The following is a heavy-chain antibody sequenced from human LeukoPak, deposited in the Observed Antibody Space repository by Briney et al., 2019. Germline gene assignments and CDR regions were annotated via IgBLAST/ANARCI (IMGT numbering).Heavy chain of an antibody. CDR1: GFTLSSNP. V-gene: IGHV3-30-3*01. CDR2: MSGDGSAK. D-gene: IGHD6-19*01. CDR3: AREIGSSGWAGFFDY. Sequence: GGSLRLSCAASGFTLSSNPMHWVRQAPGKGLEWVAVMSGDGSAKSDADSVKGRFTVSRDNSKNTPYLQMNSLRTEDTAVYYCAREIGSSGWAGFFDYWGQGTLVTVSS. J-gene: IGHJ4*02.